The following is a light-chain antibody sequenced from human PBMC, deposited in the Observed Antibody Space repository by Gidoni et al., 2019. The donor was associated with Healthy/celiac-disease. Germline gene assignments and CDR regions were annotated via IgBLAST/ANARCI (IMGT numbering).Light chain of an antibody. J-gene: IGKJ2*01. CDR3: QRENSYSPRYT. CDR2: TAS. Sequence: IKITQSPSTQPASVGDRVSITCRGSQSISSWLAWYQHKPGKAPKLRIYTASSLESEVPSRVSGSGTGTEFTLTISSLQPDDVATYDCQRENSYSPRYTFGQGTKVEIK. V-gene: IGKV1-5*03. CDR1: QSISSW.